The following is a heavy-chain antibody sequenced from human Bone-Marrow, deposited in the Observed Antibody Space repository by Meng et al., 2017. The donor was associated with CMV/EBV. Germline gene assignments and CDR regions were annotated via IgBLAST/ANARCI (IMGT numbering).Heavy chain of an antibody. CDR1: GYTFTNYD. J-gene: IGHJ4*02. Sequence: ASVKVSCKASGYTFTNYDINWVRQATGQGLEWMGWMNPNSGNTGYAQKFQGRVTITINTSISSAYMELSSLRSEDTAVYYCARGQPYLAATGIDHWDQGTLVTVSS. D-gene: IGHD6-13*01. V-gene: IGHV1-8*03. CDR3: ARGQPYLAATGIDH. CDR2: MNPNSGNT.